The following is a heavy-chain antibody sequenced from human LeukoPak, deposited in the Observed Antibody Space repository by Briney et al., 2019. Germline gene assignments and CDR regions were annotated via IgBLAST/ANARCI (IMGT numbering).Heavy chain of an antibody. CDR1: GFTFTSYA. V-gene: IGHV3-30-3*01. CDR2: VSADGSKK. Sequence: GGSLRLSCAVSGFTFTSYAMHWVRQAPGKGLEWVAVVSADGSKKYYADSVKGRFTISRDNSKNTLYLQMNSLRAEDTAVYYCAKVMVGCSSTSCYTGYGMDVWGQGTTVTVSS. CDR3: AKVMVGCSSTSCYTGYGMDV. D-gene: IGHD2-2*02. J-gene: IGHJ6*02.